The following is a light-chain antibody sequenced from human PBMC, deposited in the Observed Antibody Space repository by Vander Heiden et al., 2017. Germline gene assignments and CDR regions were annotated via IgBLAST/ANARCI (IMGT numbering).Light chain of an antibody. J-gene: IGLJ2*01. CDR3: SSRAASNTLT. CDR1: SDDVGAYEY. Sequence: QSALTQPPSASGSPGHSVTIPCTGTSDDVGAYEYVSWYQKYPGKAPRLIIYKVNKRPSGVPDRFSGSKSGNTASLTVSRLQAEDDADYYCSSRAASNTLTFGGGTKLTVL. CDR2: KVN. V-gene: IGLV2-8*01.